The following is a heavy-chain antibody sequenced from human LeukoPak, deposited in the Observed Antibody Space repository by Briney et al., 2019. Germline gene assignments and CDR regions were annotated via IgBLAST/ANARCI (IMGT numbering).Heavy chain of an antibody. CDR1: GFTLSGHW. Sequence: GGSLRLSCAASGFTLSGHWMTWVRKAPGKGLEWVANINQDGSAMYYVDSVKGRFTISRDNAKNSMYLQMNSLRAEDTAVYFCARWEIRGTAHQLDYWGQGTLVTVSS. CDR2: INQDGSAM. D-gene: IGHD1-7*01. J-gene: IGHJ4*02. V-gene: IGHV3-7*01. CDR3: ARWEIRGTAHQLDY.